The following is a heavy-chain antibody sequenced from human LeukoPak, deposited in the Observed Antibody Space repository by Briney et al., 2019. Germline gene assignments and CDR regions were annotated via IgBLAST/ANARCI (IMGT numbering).Heavy chain of an antibody. Sequence: GGSLRLSCAASGFTFSSYAMHWVRQAPGKGLEYVSAISSNGGSTYYANSVKGRFTISRDNSKNTLYLQMGSLRAEDMAVYYCARGPSHYMGATIPFDYWGQGTLVTVSS. CDR1: GFTFSSYA. D-gene: IGHD1-26*01. J-gene: IGHJ4*02. CDR2: ISSNGGST. CDR3: ARGPSHYMGATIPFDY. V-gene: IGHV3-64*01.